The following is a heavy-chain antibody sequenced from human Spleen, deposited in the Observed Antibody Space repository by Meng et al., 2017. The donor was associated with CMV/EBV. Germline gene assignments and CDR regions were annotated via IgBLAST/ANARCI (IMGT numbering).Heavy chain of an antibody. Sequence: ASGYTFTPYYMPCVRQAPGQGLEWMGIINPSGGSTNYAQKFQGRVTMTRDTSTSTVYMELSSLRSDDTAVYYCARGDSGSNLYFDYWGQGTLVTVSS. CDR3: ARGDSGSNLYFDY. D-gene: IGHD1-26*01. CDR2: INPSGGST. V-gene: IGHV1-46*01. J-gene: IGHJ4*02. CDR1: GYTFTPYY.